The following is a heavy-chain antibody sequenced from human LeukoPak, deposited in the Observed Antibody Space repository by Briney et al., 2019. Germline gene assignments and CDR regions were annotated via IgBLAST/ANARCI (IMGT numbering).Heavy chain of an antibody. CDR2: IKQDGSEK. D-gene: IGHD5-12*01. J-gene: IGHJ4*02. V-gene: IGHV3-7*01. CDR1: GFTFSSYW. CDR3: ARDFSYSYFDY. Sequence: GGSLRLSCAASGFTFSSYWMSWVRQAPGKGLEWVANIKQDGSEKYYVDSVKGRFTISGDNAKNSLYLQMNSLRAEDTAVYYCARDFSYSYFDYWGQGTLVTVSS.